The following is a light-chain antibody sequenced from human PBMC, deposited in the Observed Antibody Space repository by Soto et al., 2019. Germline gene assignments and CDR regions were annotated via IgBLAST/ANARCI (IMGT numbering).Light chain of an antibody. Sequence: EIVLTQSPATLSLSPGERVTLSCRASQNVSTYLAWYQQKPGQAPRLLIYDASDRATGIPARFSGSGSGTDFTLTSSSPAPEDSAVYYCQQRTNWLTFGPGTKVDIK. J-gene: IGKJ3*01. CDR2: DAS. V-gene: IGKV3-11*01. CDR1: QNVSTY. CDR3: QQRTNWLT.